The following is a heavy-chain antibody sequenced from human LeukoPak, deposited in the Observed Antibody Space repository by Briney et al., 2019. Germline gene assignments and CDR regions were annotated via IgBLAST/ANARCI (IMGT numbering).Heavy chain of an antibody. J-gene: IGHJ4*02. V-gene: IGHV3-74*01. CDR3: ARDRSISAAGDTY. CDR1: GFTLSDYW. D-gene: IGHD6-13*01. CDR2: VNRDGSST. Sequence: GGSLRLSCAASGFTLSDYWMHWVRQAPGKGLVWVSRVNRDGSSTSYADSVKGRFTVSRDNAKNTLSLQMNSLRAEDTAVYYCARDRSISAAGDTYSGQGTLVTVSS.